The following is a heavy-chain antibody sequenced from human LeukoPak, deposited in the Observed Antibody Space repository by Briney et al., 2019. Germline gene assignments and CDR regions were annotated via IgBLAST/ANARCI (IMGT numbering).Heavy chain of an antibody. J-gene: IGHJ6*03. CDR2: IIPIFGTA. V-gene: IGHV1-69*05. CDR3: ARGGGYYYYYMDV. CDR1: GGTFSIYA. Sequence: GASVKLSCKASGGTFSIYAISWVRQAPGQGLEWMGGIIPIFGTANYAQKFHGRVTITTDESTSTAYMELSSLRSEDTAVYYCARGGGYYYYYMDVWGKGTTVTVSS.